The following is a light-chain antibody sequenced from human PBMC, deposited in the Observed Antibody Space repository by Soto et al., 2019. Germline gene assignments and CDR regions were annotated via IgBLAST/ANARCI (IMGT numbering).Light chain of an antibody. CDR1: QSVLYSSNNKNY. CDR2: WAS. Sequence: DIVMTQSPDSLAVSLGERATINCKSSQSVLYSSNNKNYLVWYQQKPGQPPKLLIYWASTRESGVPDRFSGSGSGTDFTLTISSLQAEDVAVYYCQQYYNTPWTFGQGTKV. J-gene: IGKJ1*01. CDR3: QQYYNTPWT. V-gene: IGKV4-1*01.